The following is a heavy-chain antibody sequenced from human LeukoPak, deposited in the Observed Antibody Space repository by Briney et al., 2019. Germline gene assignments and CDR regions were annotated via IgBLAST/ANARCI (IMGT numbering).Heavy chain of an antibody. D-gene: IGHD3-22*01. Sequence: LPGGSLRLSCAASGFTFSSYAMSWVRQAPGKGLEWVSAISGSGGSTYYADSVKGRFTISRDNSRNTLYLQMNSLRAEDTAVYYCAKENWVYNWKYDSSGSGINYWGQGTRVTVSS. CDR1: GFTFSSYA. CDR3: AKENWVYNWKYDSSGSGINY. V-gene: IGHV3-23*01. CDR2: ISGSGGST. J-gene: IGHJ4*02.